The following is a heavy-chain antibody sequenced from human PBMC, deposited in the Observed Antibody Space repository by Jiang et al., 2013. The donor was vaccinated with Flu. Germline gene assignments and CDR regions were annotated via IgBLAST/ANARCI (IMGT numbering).Heavy chain of an antibody. CDR2: FDPEDGET. CDR3: ATGPYYGIFGVASYYFDY. V-gene: IGHV1-24*01. J-gene: IGHJ4*02. Sequence: LSMHWVRQAPGKGLEWMGGFDPEDGETIYAQKFQGRVTMTEDTSTDTAYMELSSLRSEDTAVYYCATGPYYGIFGVASYYFDYWGQGTLVTVSS. D-gene: IGHD3-3*01. CDR1: LS.